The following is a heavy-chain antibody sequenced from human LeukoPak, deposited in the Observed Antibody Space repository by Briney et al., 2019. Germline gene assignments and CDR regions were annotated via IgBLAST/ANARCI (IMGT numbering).Heavy chain of an antibody. CDR1: GFTFSSYS. CDR2: ISSSSSYI. Sequence: GGSLRLSCAASGFTFSSYSMNWVRQAPGKGLEWVSSISSSSSYIYYADSVKGRFTISRDNAKNSLYLQMNSLRAEDAAVYYCASRRGPGYSSSWYAGYWGQGTLVTVSS. J-gene: IGHJ4*02. D-gene: IGHD6-13*01. CDR3: ASRRGPGYSSSWYAGY. V-gene: IGHV3-21*01.